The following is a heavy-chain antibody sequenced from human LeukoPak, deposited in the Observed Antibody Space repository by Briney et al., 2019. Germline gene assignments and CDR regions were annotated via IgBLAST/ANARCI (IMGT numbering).Heavy chain of an antibody. CDR1: GGSFSGYY. V-gene: IGHV4-34*01. CDR3: ARGSRFLEWLLVTSYGMDV. J-gene: IGHJ6*02. CDR2: INHSGST. D-gene: IGHD3-3*01. Sequence: SETLSLTCAVYGGSFSGYYWSWIRQPPGKGLEWIGEINHSGSTNYNPSLESRVTISVDTSKNQFSLKLSSVTAADTAVYYCARGSRFLEWLLVTSYGMDVWGQGTTVTVSS.